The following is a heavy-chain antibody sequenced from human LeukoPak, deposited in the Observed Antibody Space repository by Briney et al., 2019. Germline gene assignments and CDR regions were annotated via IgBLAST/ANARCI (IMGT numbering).Heavy chain of an antibody. CDR2: IYYSGST. D-gene: IGHD6-6*01. Sequence: PSETLSLTCTVSGGSISSSSYYWGWIRQPPGKGLEWIGSIYYSGSTYYNPSLKSRVTISVDTSKNQFSLKLSSVTAADTAVYYCARRGIATRTSLFDYWGRGTLVTVSS. J-gene: IGHJ4*02. V-gene: IGHV4-39*01. CDR1: GGSISSSSYY. CDR3: ARRGIATRTSLFDY.